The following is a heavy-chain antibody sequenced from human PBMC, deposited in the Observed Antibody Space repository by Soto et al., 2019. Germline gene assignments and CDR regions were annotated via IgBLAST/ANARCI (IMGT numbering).Heavy chain of an antibody. CDR1: GGTFSSYA. CDR2: IIPIFGKA. Sequence: SVKVSCKASGGTFSSYAISWVRQAPGQGLEWMGGIIPIFGKANYAQKFQGRVTITADESTSTAYMELSSLRSEDTAVYYCARYGITMVRGVISHYYYYGMDVWGQGTTATVSS. J-gene: IGHJ6*02. D-gene: IGHD3-10*01. V-gene: IGHV1-69*13. CDR3: ARYGITMVRGVISHYYYYGMDV.